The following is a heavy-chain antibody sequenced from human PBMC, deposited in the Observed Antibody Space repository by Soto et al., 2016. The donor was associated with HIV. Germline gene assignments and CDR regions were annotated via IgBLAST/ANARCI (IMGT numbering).Heavy chain of an antibody. D-gene: IGHD3-10*01. Sequence: VQLVESGGGVVQSGRSLRLSCAASGFTFKTYGMHWVRQPPGKGLEWVAVIWYDGSREYYADSVKGRFNNLQRQFQGTGCICKMNSLRADDTAVYYCARGGDGEFYYFDYWGLGTWSRLR. V-gene: IGHV3-33*01. CDR1: GFTFKTYG. CDR3: ARGGDGEFYYFDY. J-gene: IGHJ4*02. CDR2: IWYDGSRE.